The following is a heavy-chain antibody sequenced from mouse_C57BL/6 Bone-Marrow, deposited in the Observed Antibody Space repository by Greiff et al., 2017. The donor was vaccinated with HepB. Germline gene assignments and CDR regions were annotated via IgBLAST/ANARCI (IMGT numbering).Heavy chain of an antibody. D-gene: IGHD2-4*01. CDR3: TLYDYPWFAY. J-gene: IGHJ3*01. CDR1: GYTFTDYE. V-gene: IGHV1-15*01. Sequence: QVQLQQSGAELVRPGASVTLSCKASGYTFTDYEMHWVKQTPVHGLEWIGAIDPETGGTAYNQKFKGKAILTADKSSSTAYMELRSLTSEDSAVYYCTLYDYPWFAYWGQGTLVTVSA. CDR2: IDPETGGT.